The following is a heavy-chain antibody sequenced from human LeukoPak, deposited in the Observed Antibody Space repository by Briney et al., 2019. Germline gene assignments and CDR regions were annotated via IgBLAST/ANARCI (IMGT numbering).Heavy chain of an antibody. V-gene: IGHV4-38-2*02. D-gene: IGHD4-17*01. J-gene: IGHJ6*03. CDR1: NYSISNSLY. Sequence: SETLSLTCSGSNYSISNSLYWGWLRHPPEKGLEWIGSIYRSGSTFYNPSLKSRVTISLDTSKNQFSLKLSSVTAADTAVYFCARGTYGYYMDVWGKGTTVTVSS. CDR3: ARGTYGYYMDV. CDR2: IYRSGST.